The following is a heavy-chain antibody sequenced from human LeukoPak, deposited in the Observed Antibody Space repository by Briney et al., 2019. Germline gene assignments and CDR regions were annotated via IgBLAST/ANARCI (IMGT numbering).Heavy chain of an antibody. CDR2: INEDASTI. J-gene: IGHJ4*02. V-gene: IGHV3-74*03. CDR1: GFTLSRYW. CDR3: VRDLILVWTPGDDFDH. D-gene: IGHD3-16*01. Sequence: GGSLRLSCVASGFTLSRYWMHWVRQVPGKGLEWVSRINEDASTITYADFVKGRFTISRDNAKNTLYLQMNSLRAEDTAVYFCVRDLILVWTPGDDFDHWGQGTLVTVSS.